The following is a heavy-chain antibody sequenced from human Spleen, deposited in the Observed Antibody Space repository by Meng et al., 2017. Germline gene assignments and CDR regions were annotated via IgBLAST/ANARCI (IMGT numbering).Heavy chain of an antibody. D-gene: IGHD3-10*01. J-gene: IGHJ4*02. Sequence: GESLKISCAASRFTFSPYAMSWVRQAPGKGLEWVSSISSSSSYIYYADSVKGRFTISRDNAKNSLYLQMNSLRAEDTALYYCAKAPKRITMVRGVIYYFDYWGQGTLVTVSS. V-gene: IGHV3-21*04. CDR1: RFTFSPYA. CDR2: ISSSSSYI. CDR3: AKAPKRITMVRGVIYYFDY.